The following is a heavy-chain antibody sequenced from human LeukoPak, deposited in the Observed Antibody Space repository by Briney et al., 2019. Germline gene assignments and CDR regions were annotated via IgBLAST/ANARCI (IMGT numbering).Heavy chain of an antibody. CDR1: GFTFSSYA. J-gene: IGHJ4*02. CDR3: AKELGGYYASYYFDY. CDR2: ISGSGGST. Sequence: GGSLRLSCAAYGFTFSSYAMSWVRQAPGKGLEWVSAISGSGGSTYYADSVKGRFTISRDNSKNTPYLQMNSLRAEDTAVYYCAKELGGYYASYYFDYWGQGTLVTVSS. V-gene: IGHV3-23*01. D-gene: IGHD3-3*01.